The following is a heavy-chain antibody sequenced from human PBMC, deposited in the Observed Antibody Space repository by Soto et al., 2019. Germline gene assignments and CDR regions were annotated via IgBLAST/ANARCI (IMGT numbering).Heavy chain of an antibody. Sequence: ASVKVSCKASGYTFTSYDINWVRQATGQGLGWMGWMNPNSGNTGYAQKFQGRVTMTRNTSISTAYMELSSLRSEDTAVYYCARAQYGYYYYGMDVWGQGTTVTVSS. CDR2: MNPNSGNT. CDR3: ARAQYGYYYYGMDV. CDR1: GYTFTSYD. J-gene: IGHJ6*02. D-gene: IGHD3-10*01. V-gene: IGHV1-8*01.